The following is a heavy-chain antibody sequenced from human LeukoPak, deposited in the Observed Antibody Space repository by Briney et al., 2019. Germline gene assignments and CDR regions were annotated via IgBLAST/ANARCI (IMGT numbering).Heavy chain of an antibody. V-gene: IGHV4-4*09. D-gene: IGHD5-12*01. J-gene: IGHJ4*02. Sequence: SETLSLTCTVSRGSISGSIRSYYWSWLRQPPGKGLEWIGYISSSGSVNDNPSLRSRVTISVDTSKNQFFLNLSSVSAADTAVYYCARIPLGYSGAYYFDYWGQGTLVTVSP. CDR1: RGSISGSIRSYY. CDR2: ISSSGSV. CDR3: ARIPLGYSGAYYFDY.